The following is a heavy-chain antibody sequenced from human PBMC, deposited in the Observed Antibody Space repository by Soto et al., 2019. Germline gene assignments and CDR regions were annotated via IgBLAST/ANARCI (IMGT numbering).Heavy chain of an antibody. J-gene: IGHJ6*02. Sequence: ASVKVSCKASGGTFSSYAISWVRQAPGQGLEWMGGIIPIFGTANYAQKFQGRVTITADESTSTAYMELSSLRSEDMAVYYCARMGSDFWSGFPTQRSYYYYGMDVWGQGTTVTVSS. CDR2: IIPIFGTA. CDR1: GGTFSSYA. CDR3: ARMGSDFWSGFPTQRSYYYYGMDV. D-gene: IGHD3-3*01. V-gene: IGHV1-69*13.